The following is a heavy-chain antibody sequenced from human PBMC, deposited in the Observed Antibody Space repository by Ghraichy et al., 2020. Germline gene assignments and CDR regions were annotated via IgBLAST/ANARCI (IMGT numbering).Heavy chain of an antibody. CDR1: GLSVSDHN. J-gene: IGHJ4*02. CDR3: ARTVYAGSGNHYLDY. V-gene: IGHV3-53*01. D-gene: IGHD3-10*01. CDR2: LHSNGDT. Sequence: GGSLRLSCAASGLSVSDHNMNWVRRAPGKGLEWVSFLHSNGDTFYAGSVKGRFIISRDDSMNTLYLQLISLRAEDTAVYYCARTVYAGSGNHYLDYWGQGTLVTVSS.